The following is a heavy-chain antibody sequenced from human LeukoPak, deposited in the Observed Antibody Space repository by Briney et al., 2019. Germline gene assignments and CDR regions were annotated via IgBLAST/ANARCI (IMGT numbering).Heavy chain of an antibody. V-gene: IGHV3-53*01. CDR1: GFTVSSNY. CDR3: ARGPSVGATTVDFDY. D-gene: IGHD1-26*01. CDR2: IYSGGST. Sequence: GGSLRLSXAASGFTVSSNYMSWVRQAPGKGLEWVSVIYSGGSTYYADSVKGRFTISRDNSKNTLYLQMNSLRAEDTAVYYCARGPSVGATTVDFDYWGQGTLVTVSS. J-gene: IGHJ4*02.